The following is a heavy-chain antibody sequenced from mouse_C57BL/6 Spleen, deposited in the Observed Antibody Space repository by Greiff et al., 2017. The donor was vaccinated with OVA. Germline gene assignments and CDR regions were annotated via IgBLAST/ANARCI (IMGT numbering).Heavy chain of an antibody. D-gene: IGHD5-1*01. Sequence: EVKVEESGEGLVKPGGSLKLSCAASGFTFSSYAMSWVRQTPENRLEWVAYISSGGDYIYYAHTVQGPFTNSRDKARKKLYLLMSRMKAEDKAMYYCTREYGMDYWGQGTTVTVAS. V-gene: IGHV5-9-1*02. CDR2: ISSGGDYI. J-gene: IGHJ4*01. CDR1: GFTFSSYA. CDR3: TREYGMDY.